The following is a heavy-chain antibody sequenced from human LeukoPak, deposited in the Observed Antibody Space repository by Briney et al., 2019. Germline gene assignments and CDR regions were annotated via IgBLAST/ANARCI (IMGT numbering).Heavy chain of an antibody. CDR1: GFTFSSYE. CDR2: ISSSGSTI. CDR3: ARDTSSIAVAAFDY. J-gene: IGHJ4*02. V-gene: IGHV3-48*03. D-gene: IGHD6-19*01. Sequence: GGSLRLSCAASGFTFSSYEMNWVRQAPGKGLEWVSYISSSGSTIYYADSVKGRFTISRDNAKNSLYLQMNSLRAEDTAVYYCARDTSSIAVAAFDYWGQGTLVTVSS.